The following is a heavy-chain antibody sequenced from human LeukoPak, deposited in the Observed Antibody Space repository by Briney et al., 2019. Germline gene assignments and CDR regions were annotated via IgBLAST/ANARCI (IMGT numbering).Heavy chain of an antibody. CDR3: ARVSAEITFGGVIAEPYFDY. J-gene: IGHJ4*02. D-gene: IGHD3-16*02. CDR2: ISAYNGNT. CDR1: GYTFTSYG. Sequence: ASVKVSCKASGYTFTSYGISWVRQASGQGLEWMGWISAYNGNTNYAQKLQGRVTMTTDTSTSTAYMELRSLRSDDTAVYYCARVSAEITFGGVIAEPYFDYWGQGTLVTVSS. V-gene: IGHV1-18*01.